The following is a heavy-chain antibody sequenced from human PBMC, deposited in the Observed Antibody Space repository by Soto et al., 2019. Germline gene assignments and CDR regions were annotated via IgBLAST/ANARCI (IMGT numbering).Heavy chain of an antibody. CDR3: AIEVVGGYVP. D-gene: IGHD5-12*01. CDR1: GGSFSGYY. J-gene: IGHJ5*02. Sequence: QVQLQQWGAGLLKPSETLSLTCAVYGGSFSGYYWSWIRQPPGKGLEWIGEINHSGSTNYNPSLKSRVTISVDTSKYQFSRKLSSVTAADTAVYCCAIEVVGGYVPWGQGTLVTVSS. CDR2: INHSGST. V-gene: IGHV4-34*01.